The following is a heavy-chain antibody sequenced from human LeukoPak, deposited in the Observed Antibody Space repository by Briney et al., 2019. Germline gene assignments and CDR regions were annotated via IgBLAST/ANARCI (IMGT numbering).Heavy chain of an antibody. D-gene: IGHD1-26*01. CDR2: MNPNSGNT. Sequence: ASVKVSXKASGYTFTSYDFNWVRQATGQGLEWTGWMNPNSGNTGYAQKFQGRVTMTRNTSISTAYMELSSLRSEDTAVYYCARGPKLLVYWGQGTLVTVSS. CDR3: ARGPKLLVY. J-gene: IGHJ4*02. V-gene: IGHV1-8*01. CDR1: GYTFTSYD.